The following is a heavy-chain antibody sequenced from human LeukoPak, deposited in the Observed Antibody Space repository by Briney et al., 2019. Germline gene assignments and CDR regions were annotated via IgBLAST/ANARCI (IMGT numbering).Heavy chain of an antibody. CDR1: GGSISSSSYY. V-gene: IGHV4-39*02. J-gene: IGHJ3*02. Sequence: NTSETLSLTCTVSGGSISSSSYYWGWIRQPPGKGLEWIGSIYYSGSTYYNPSLKSRVTISVDTSKNQFSLKLSSVTAADTAVYYCARDEPTYYCSSTSCPPGAFDIWGQGTMVTVSS. D-gene: IGHD2-2*01. CDR2: IYYSGST. CDR3: ARDEPTYYCSSTSCPPGAFDI.